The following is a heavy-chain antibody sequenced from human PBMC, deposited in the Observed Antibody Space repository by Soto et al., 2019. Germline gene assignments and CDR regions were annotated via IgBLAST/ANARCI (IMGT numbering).Heavy chain of an antibody. D-gene: IGHD3-16*01. J-gene: IGHJ4*02. V-gene: IGHV4-30-4*01. Sequence: SETLSLTCPVSGGSTSSDNYWSWIRQPPGKGLEWIGHIYYSGNTDYNPSLKSRLAISIDTSKNQFSLKLSSVTAADTAVYFCAREGGESSDGLYYFDSWGQGSLVTVSS. CDR2: IYYSGNT. CDR1: GGSTSSDNY. CDR3: AREGGESSDGLYYFDS.